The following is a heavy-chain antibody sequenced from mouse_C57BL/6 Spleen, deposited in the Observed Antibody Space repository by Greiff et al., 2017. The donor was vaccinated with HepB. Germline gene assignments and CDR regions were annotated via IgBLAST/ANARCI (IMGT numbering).Heavy chain of an antibody. J-gene: IGHJ2*01. CDR2: IYPGSGNT. V-gene: IGHV1-76*01. CDR1: GYTFTDYY. CDR3: GIANWDGYFDY. D-gene: IGHD4-1*01. Sequence: QVQLKQSGAELVRPGASVKLSCKASGYTFTDYYINWVKQRPGQGLEWIARIYPGSGNTYYNEKFKGKATLTAEKSSSTAYMQLSSLTSEDSAVYFCGIANWDGYFDYWGQGTTLTVSS.